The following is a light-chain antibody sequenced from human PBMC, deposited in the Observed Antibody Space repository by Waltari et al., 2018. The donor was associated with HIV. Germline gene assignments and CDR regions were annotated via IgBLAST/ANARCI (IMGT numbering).Light chain of an antibody. CDR3: QAWDSSTLV. CDR2: QDT. Sequence: SFQLTQPPSVSVSPRQTATIPHSRDHSHTRSACLYQHKPGQSPMLLISQDTKRPSGIPERFAGSNSGNTATLTISGTQAMDEADYYCQAWDSSTLVFGGGTKLTVL. V-gene: IGLV3-1*01. CDR1: HSHTRS. J-gene: IGLJ2*01.